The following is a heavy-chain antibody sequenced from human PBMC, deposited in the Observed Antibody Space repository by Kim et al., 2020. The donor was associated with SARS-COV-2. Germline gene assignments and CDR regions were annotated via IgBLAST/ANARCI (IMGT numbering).Heavy chain of an antibody. CDR1: GGSFSGYY. J-gene: IGHJ6*01. Sequence: SETLSLTCAVYGGSFSGYYWSWIRQPPGKGLEWIGEINHSGSTNYNPSLKSRVTISVDTSKNQFSLKLSSVTAADTAVYYCSRGPFTMVRGYYYYGMAV. V-gene: IGHV4-34*01. CDR2: INHSGST. CDR3: SRGPFTMVRGYYYYGMAV. D-gene: IGHD3-10*01.